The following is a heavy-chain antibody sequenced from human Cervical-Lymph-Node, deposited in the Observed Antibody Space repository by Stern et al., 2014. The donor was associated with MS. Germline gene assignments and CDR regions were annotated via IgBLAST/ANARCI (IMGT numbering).Heavy chain of an antibody. D-gene: IGHD2-8*02. J-gene: IGHJ6*02. CDR3: ARAFCTGGVCYSCPFYGMDV. CDR1: GFIFDDYG. V-gene: IGHV3-20*01. CDR2: INYNGGST. Sequence: EVHLVESGGGVVRPGGSLRLSCAASGFIFDDYGMSWVRQVPGEGPEWVSSINYNGGSTDYAASVKGRFTISRDNAKKSLYLRMNSLRVEDTAVYHCARAFCTGGVCYSCPFYGMDVWGQGTTVTVSS.